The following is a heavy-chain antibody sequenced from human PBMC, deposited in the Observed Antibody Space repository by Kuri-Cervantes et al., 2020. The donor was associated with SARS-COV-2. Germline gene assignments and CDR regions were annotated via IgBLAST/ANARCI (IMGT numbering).Heavy chain of an antibody. CDR3: ARGPGYCSSTSCYTGSDAFDI. CDR1: GYTFTGYY. D-gene: IGHD2-2*02. CDR2: INPNSGNT. Sequence: ASVKVSCKASGYTFTGYYMHWVRQAPGQGLEWMGWINPNSGNTGYAQKFQGRVTMTRNTSTSTAYMELSSLRSEDTAVYYCARGPGYCSSTSCYTGSDAFDIWGQGTMVTVSS. V-gene: IGHV1-8*02. J-gene: IGHJ3*02.